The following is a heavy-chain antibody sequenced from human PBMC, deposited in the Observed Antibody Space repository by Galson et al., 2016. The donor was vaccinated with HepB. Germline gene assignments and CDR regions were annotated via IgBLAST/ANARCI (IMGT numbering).Heavy chain of an antibody. V-gene: IGHV3-33*01. CDR3: ARVSDTAYKGSFDY. D-gene: IGHD5-18*01. CDR2: TWYDGSNK. CDR1: GFIFSSYG. J-gene: IGHJ4*02. Sequence: SLRLSCAASGFIFSSYGMHWVRQAPGKGLEWVAVTWYDGSNKYYADSLKGRFTISRDNSKNTLYLQMNSLRAEDTAVYYCARVSDTAYKGSFDYWGQGTLVTVSS.